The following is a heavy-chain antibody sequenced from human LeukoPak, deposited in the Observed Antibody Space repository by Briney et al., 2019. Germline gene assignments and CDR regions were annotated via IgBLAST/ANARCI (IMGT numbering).Heavy chain of an antibody. CDR3: ARLSPDSYDPDY. J-gene: IGHJ4*02. CDR2: IIPIFGTA. CDR1: GGTFSSYA. V-gene: IGHV1-69*06. D-gene: IGHD5-18*01. Sequence: GASVKVSCKASGGTFSSYAISWVRQAPGQGLEWMGGIIPIFGTANYAQKFQGRVTITADKSTSTAYMELSSLRSEDTAVYYCARLSPDSYDPDYWGQGTLVTVSS.